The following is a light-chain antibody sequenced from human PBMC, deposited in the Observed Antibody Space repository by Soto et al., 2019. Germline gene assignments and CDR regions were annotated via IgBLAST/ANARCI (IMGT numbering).Light chain of an antibody. CDR1: QSVLYSSDNKNF. Sequence: DIVMTQSPDSLAVSLGERATINCKSSQSVLYSSDNKNFLAWYQQKPGQPPKMLIYLASTRGPGVPDRFSGSGYGTQFTLIISSLQAEDVAFYYCQQYYSTPRTFGQGTRVEIK. CDR3: QQYYSTPRT. CDR2: LAS. V-gene: IGKV4-1*01. J-gene: IGKJ1*01.